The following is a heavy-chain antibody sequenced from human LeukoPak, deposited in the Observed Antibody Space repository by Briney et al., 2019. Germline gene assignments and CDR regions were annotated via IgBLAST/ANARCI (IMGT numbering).Heavy chain of an antibody. J-gene: IGHJ4*02. V-gene: IGHV3-21*01. CDR3: ARGVTYSYGY. D-gene: IGHD5-18*01. Sequence: PGGSLRLSCAASGFTFSSYSMNWVRQAPGKGLEWVSSISSSGRYIYYADSVKGRFTISRDNAKNSLFLQMNSLRADDTAVYYCARGVTYSYGYWGQGTLVTVSS. CDR2: ISSSGRYI. CDR1: GFTFSSYS.